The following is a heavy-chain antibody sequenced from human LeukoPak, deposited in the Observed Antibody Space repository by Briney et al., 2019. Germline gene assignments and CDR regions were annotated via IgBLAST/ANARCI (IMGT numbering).Heavy chain of an antibody. CDR1: GGSISSYY. CDR3: ARTFNWFDP. CDR2: IYYSGST. V-gene: IGHV4-59*01. Sequence: SETLSLTCTVSGGSISSYYWSWIRQPPGKGLEGIGYIYYSGSTNYNPSLKSRGTISVDTSKNQFSLKLSSVTAADTAVYYCARTFNWFDPWGQGTLVTVSS. D-gene: IGHD3-16*01. J-gene: IGHJ5*02.